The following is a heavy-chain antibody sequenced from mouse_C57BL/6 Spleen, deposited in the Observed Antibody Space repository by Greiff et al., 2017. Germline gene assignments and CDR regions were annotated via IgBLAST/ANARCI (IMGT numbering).Heavy chain of an antibody. Sequence: EVQLQQSGAELVKPGASVKLSCTASGFNIKAYYMHWVKQSTEQGLEWIGRIDPEDGDTKYAPKFQGKATITADTSSNPSYLQLSSLTSSATSVYYCARSGGFLLDYWGQGTTLTVSS. CDR2: IDPEDGDT. J-gene: IGHJ2*01. V-gene: IGHV14-2*01. CDR1: GFNIKAYY. D-gene: IGHD4-1*01. CDR3: ARSGGFLLDY.